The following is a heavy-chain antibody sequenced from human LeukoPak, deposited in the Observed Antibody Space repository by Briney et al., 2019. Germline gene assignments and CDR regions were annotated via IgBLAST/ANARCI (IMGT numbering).Heavy chain of an antibody. J-gene: IGHJ4*02. D-gene: IGHD2-15*01. Sequence: SETLSLTCVVSADSISSSKWWTWVRQPPGKGLEWIGEIHHSGSANYNPSLKSRVIISVDKSENQFSLKLTSVTAADTAVYYCATKDVAAAGTPFDYWGQGILVAVSS. CDR3: ATKDVAAAGTPFDY. CDR1: ADSISSSKW. V-gene: IGHV4/OR15-8*01. CDR2: IHHSGSA.